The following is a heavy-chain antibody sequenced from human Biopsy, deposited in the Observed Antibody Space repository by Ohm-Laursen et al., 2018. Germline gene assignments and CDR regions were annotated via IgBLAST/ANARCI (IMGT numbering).Heavy chain of an antibody. Sequence: EASVKVSCKASGYTFTSYDISWVRQAPGQGLEWMGWISPYNDKTSYPPKLQDRVTMTADTSTNTAHMELRSLRSDDTTVYYCARALPPHLQSGYLWGQGTLVTVSS. CDR2: ISPYNDKT. J-gene: IGHJ5*02. D-gene: IGHD5-24*01. CDR3: ARALPPHLQSGYL. CDR1: GYTFTSYD. V-gene: IGHV1-18*01.